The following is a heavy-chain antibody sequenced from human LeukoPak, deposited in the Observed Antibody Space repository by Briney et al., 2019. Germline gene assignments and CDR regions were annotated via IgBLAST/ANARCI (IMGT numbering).Heavy chain of an antibody. CDR2: INPNSGGT. CDR1: GYTFTGYY. CDR3: ARDFLAVAGTTRYYYYYYMDV. V-gene: IGHV1-2*02. J-gene: IGHJ6*03. D-gene: IGHD6-19*01. Sequence: GASVKVSCKASGYTFTGYYMHWVRQAPGQGLEWMGWINPNSGGTNYAQKFQGRVTMTRDTSISTAYMELSRLRSDDTAVYYCARDFLAVAGTTRYYYYYYMDVWGKGTTVTVSS.